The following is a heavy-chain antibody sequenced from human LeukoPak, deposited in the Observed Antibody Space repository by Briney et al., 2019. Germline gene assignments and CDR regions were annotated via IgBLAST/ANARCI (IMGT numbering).Heavy chain of an antibody. D-gene: IGHD2-21*02. Sequence: ASVKVSCKSSGYTFTDYYMHWVRQAPGQGLEWMGWINPNSGGTNYVQKFQGRVTMTRDTSISTTYMDLSRLKSDDTAVYFCARAVAYCGGDCSPLDYWGQGTLVTVSS. CDR2: INPNSGGT. V-gene: IGHV1-2*02. CDR3: ARAVAYCGGDCSPLDY. CDR1: GYTFTDYY. J-gene: IGHJ4*02.